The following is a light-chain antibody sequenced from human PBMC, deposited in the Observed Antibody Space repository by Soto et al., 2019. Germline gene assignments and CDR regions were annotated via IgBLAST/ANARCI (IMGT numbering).Light chain of an antibody. CDR3: CSYAGTYTRV. CDR2: DVN. J-gene: IGLJ1*01. V-gene: IGLV2-11*01. CDR1: SSDVANYKY. Sequence: QLVLTQPRSVSGSPGQSVTISCTRTSSDVANYKYVSWYQQHPGKAPKLMIYDVNKRPSGVPYRFSGSKSGNTASLTISGLQAEDEADYYCCSYAGTYTRVFGTGTKVTVL.